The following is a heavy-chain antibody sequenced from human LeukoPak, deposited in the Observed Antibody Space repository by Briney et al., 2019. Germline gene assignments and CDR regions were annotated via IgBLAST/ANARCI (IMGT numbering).Heavy chain of an antibody. Sequence: PGGSLRLSCAASGFTVSTSYMSWVRQAPGKGLEWVSVIYSDGRTYYADSVKGRFTISRDNSKNTLYLQMNSLRAEGTAVYYCARLSGWGAFDIWGQGTMVTVSS. V-gene: IGHV3-66*01. D-gene: IGHD6-19*01. J-gene: IGHJ3*02. CDR3: ARLSGWGAFDI. CDR2: IYSDGRT. CDR1: GFTVSTSY.